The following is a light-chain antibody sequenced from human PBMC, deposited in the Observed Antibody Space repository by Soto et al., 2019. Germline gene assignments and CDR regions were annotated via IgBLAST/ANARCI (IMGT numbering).Light chain of an antibody. CDR3: QAWDSSIYVV. CDR1: KLGDKY. Sequence: SYELTQPPSVSVSPGQTASITCSGDKLGDKYACWYQQKPGQSPVLVIYQDSKRPSGTPERFSGSNSGNTATLTISGTQAMDEADYYCQAWDSSIYVVFGGGTKVTVL. CDR2: QDS. J-gene: IGLJ2*01. V-gene: IGLV3-1*01.